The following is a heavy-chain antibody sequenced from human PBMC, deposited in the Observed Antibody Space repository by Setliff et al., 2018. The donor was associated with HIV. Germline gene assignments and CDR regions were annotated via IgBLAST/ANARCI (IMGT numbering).Heavy chain of an antibody. D-gene: IGHD5-18*01. V-gene: IGHV4-39*07. CDR1: GGSISSSSYY. Sequence: ASETLSLTCTVSGGSISSSSYYWGWVRQPPGKGLEWIGSMYYSGSTYYTPSLKSRITISLDTSKNQFSLRMRSVTAADTAVYHCARVFVDTAVLRVLEYYFDSWGRGTLVTVSS. J-gene: IGHJ4*02. CDR3: ARVFVDTAVLRVLEYYFDS. CDR2: MYYSGST.